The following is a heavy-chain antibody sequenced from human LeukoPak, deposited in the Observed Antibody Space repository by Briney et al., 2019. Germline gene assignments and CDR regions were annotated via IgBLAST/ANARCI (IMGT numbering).Heavy chain of an antibody. CDR2: VYCDGST. CDR3: ARPSYYGGSAR. D-gene: IGHD2-21*01. J-gene: IGHJ4*02. V-gene: IGHV4-39*01. Sequence: NSSGTLSLTCTVSGDSIRSTSYYWAWIRQPPGKGLEWIGSVYCDGSTYFNPSLKSRVTISVDTSKNQFTLKMRSVTAADTAVYYCARPSYYGGSARWGRGSLVTVSS. CDR1: GDSIRSTSYY.